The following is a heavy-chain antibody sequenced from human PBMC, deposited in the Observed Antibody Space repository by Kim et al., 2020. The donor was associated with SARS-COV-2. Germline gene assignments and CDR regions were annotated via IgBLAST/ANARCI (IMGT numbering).Heavy chain of an antibody. D-gene: IGHD6-13*01. V-gene: IGHV3-49*04. CDR1: GFTFGDYA. J-gene: IGHJ5*02. CDR2: IRSKAYGGTT. CDR3: TSIPLYSSSWYPYNWFDP. Sequence: GGSLRLSCTASGFTFGDYAMSWVRQAPGKGLEWVGFIRSKAYGGTTEYAASVKGRFTISRDDSKSIAYLQMNSLKTEDTAVYYCTSIPLYSSSWYPYNWFDPWGQGTLVTVSS.